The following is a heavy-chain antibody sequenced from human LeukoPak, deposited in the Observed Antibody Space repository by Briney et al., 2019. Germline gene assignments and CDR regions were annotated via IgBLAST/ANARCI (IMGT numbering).Heavy chain of an antibody. J-gene: IGHJ3*02. CDR1: GGSVSGYY. Sequence: SETLSLTCVVSGGSVSGYYWGWIRQPPGRGLEWIGYVYYSGSTNYNPSFKSRITISVDTSRNQFSLQLSSVTAADTAVYYCARSSGYSSGWPNAFDIWGQGTMVTVSS. V-gene: IGHV4-59*02. CDR2: VYYSGST. D-gene: IGHD6-19*01. CDR3: ARSSGYSSGWPNAFDI.